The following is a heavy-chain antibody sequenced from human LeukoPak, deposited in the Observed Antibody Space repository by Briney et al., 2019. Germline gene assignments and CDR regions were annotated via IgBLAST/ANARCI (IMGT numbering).Heavy chain of an antibody. V-gene: IGHV1-8*01. CDR2: MNPNSGNT. D-gene: IGHD3-9*01. Sequence: ASVKVSCKASGYTFTSYDINWVRQATGQGLEWMGWMNPNSGNTGYAQKFQGRVTMTRNTSISTAYMKLSSLRSEDTAVYYCARYDILTGYYFRYYYYGMDVWGQGTTVTVSS. CDR3: ARYDILTGYYFRYYYYGMDV. J-gene: IGHJ6*02. CDR1: GYTFTSYD.